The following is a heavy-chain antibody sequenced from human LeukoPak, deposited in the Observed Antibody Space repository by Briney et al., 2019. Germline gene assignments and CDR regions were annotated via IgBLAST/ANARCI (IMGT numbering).Heavy chain of an antibody. Sequence: SETLSLTCSVSGGSICGSFWSWMPQRPGKGLVGMGYLYYSGSTNHNPPLQSRVTISVATSMNQYTLKLSSMTAADTAVYYCARGGWSIAVARTRYFQHWGQGTLVTDSS. CDR1: GGSICGSF. J-gene: IGHJ1*01. CDR3: ARGGWSIAVARTRYFQH. D-gene: IGHD6-19*01. CDR2: LYYSGST. V-gene: IGHV4-59*12.